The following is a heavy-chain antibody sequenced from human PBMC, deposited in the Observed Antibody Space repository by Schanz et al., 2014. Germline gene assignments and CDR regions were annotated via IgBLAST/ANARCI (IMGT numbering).Heavy chain of an antibody. V-gene: IGHV3-11*06. CDR3: ARSRSGFYFDY. J-gene: IGHJ4*02. CDR2: VSRSTPDI. Sequence: QVQLVDSGGGLVKPGGSLRLSCTASGFPFSDYFMAWIRQPPGRGLEWVSYVSRSTPDIYYADSVKGRFTISRDNAKNSLYLQMNSLRAEDTAVYYCARSRSGFYFDYWGQGTPITVSS. CDR1: GFPFSDYF. D-gene: IGHD1-26*01.